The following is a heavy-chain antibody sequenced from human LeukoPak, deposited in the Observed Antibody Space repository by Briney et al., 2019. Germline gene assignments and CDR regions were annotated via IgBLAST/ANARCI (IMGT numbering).Heavy chain of an antibody. CDR1: GFTVSSNY. V-gene: IGHV3-53*01. J-gene: IGHJ4*02. Sequence: GGSLRLSCAASGFTVSSNYMSWVRQAPGKGLEWVSVIYSDGSTYYADSVKGRFTISRDNSKNTLYLQMNSLRAEDTAVYYCARVIQLWLMLDYWGQGTLVTVSS. CDR3: ARVIQLWLMLDY. CDR2: IYSDGST. D-gene: IGHD5-18*01.